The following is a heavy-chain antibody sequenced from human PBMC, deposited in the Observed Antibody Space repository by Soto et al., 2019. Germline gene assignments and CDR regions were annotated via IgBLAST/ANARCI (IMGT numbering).Heavy chain of an antibody. CDR1: GYTFTIYA. J-gene: IGHJ4*02. V-gene: IGHV1-3*01. D-gene: IGHD5-18*01. CDR2: INAGNGNT. CDR3: ARGLNGYSHYFDY. Sequence: ASVKVTCKASGYTFTIYAMHWVLQAPGQRLEWMGWINAGNGNTKYSQKFQGRVTITRDTSASTAYMELSSLRSEDTAVYYCARGLNGYSHYFDYWGQGTLVTVPQ.